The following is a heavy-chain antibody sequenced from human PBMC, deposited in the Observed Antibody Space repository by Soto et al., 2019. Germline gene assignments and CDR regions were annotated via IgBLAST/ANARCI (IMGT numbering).Heavy chain of an antibody. Sequence: QVHLQQWGAGLLKPSETLSLTCAVYDGSFSDFYWSWIRHPPGKGLEWIGEINHSGATNYNPSLKSRVTISVDTSKNQFSLKVNSVTAADTAVFYCARGRPGVRGIRFDSWGQGTLVTVSS. D-gene: IGHD3-10*01. CDR3: ARGRPGVRGIRFDS. CDR2: INHSGAT. J-gene: IGHJ4*02. V-gene: IGHV4-34*01. CDR1: DGSFSDFY.